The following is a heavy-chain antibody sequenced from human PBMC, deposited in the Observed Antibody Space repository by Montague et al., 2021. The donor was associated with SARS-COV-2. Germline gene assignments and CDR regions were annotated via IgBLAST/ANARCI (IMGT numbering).Heavy chain of an antibody. J-gene: IGHJ6*02. Sequence: SLRLSCAASGFNFVISDMNWVRQAPGKGLEWVSSISGSSTYIYYADSVKGRFTVSRHNAESSVYLQMDSLGAEDTALYYCARTGPGDRSYGMDVWGRGTTVTVSS. V-gene: IGHV3-21*01. CDR3: ARTGPGDRSYGMDV. CDR2: ISGSSTYI. D-gene: IGHD7-27*01. CDR1: GFNFVISD.